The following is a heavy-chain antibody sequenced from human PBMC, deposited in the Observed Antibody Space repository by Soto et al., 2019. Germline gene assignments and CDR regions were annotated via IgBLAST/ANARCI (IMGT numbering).Heavy chain of an antibody. D-gene: IGHD1-26*01. CDR3: ARLPGGGSFDY. V-gene: IGHV4-39*01. J-gene: IGHJ4*02. Sequence: LSLTCTVSGGSISSSSYYWGWIRQPPGKGLEWIGSIYYSGSTYYNPSLKSRVTISVDTSKNQFSLKLSSVTAADTAVYYCARLPGGGSFDYWGQGTLVTVSS. CDR2: IYYSGST. CDR1: GGSISSSSYY.